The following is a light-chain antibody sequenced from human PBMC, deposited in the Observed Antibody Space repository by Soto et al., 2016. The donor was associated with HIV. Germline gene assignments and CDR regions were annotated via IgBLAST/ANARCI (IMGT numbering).Light chain of an antibody. CDR3: QQYDNLPXFT. CDR1: QDINNY. J-gene: IGKJ3*01. V-gene: IGKV1-33*01. CDR2: DAS. Sequence: DIQMTQSPSSLSASVGDRVTITCQASQDINNYLNWYQQKPGKAPKVLINDASNLERGVPSRFSGSGSGTDFTFTISSLQPEDIATYYCQQYDNLPXFTFGPGTKVNMK.